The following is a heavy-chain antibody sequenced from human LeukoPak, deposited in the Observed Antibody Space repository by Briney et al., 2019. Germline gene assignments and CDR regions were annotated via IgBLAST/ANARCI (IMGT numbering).Heavy chain of an antibody. Sequence: GGSPRLSCAASGFTFSSYSMNWVRQAPGKGLEWVSSISSSSSYIYYADSVKGRFTISRDNAKNSLYLQMNSLRAEDTAVYYCARDQTAAFDYWGQGTLVTVSS. V-gene: IGHV3-21*01. CDR1: GFTFSSYS. CDR2: ISSSSSYI. CDR3: ARDQTAAFDY. D-gene: IGHD6-13*01. J-gene: IGHJ4*02.